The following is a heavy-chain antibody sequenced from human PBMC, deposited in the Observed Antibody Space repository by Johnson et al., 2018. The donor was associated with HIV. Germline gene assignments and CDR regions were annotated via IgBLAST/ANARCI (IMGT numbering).Heavy chain of an antibody. J-gene: IGHJ3*02. CDR1: GFVFNNYA. CDR3: AKERGISGGFYI. V-gene: IGHV3-30*18. Sequence: QVQLVESGGGVVQPGRSLRLSCAASGFVFNNYALHWVRQAPGQGLEWVAVISYDGRNNKYADSVKGRFTISRDSANNTLFLQMNNVRLEDTAVYYCAKERGISGGFYIWGQGTMVTVSS. D-gene: IGHD2-15*01. CDR2: ISYDGRNN.